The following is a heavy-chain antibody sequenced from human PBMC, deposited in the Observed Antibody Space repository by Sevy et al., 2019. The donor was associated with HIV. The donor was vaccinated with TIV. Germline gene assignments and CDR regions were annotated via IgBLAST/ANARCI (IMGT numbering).Heavy chain of an antibody. V-gene: IGHV3-23*01. CDR3: AEKGGDGPDY. J-gene: IGHJ4*02. D-gene: IGHD3-16*01. Sequence: GGSLRLSCAVSGFTFSSYAMAWVRQAPGKGLEWVSAISASGGSTYYADSVKGRFTISRDNSKNTLYLKMNSVSAEGTAVYHCAEKGGDGPDYWGQGTLVTVSS. CDR2: ISASGGST. CDR1: GFTFSSYA.